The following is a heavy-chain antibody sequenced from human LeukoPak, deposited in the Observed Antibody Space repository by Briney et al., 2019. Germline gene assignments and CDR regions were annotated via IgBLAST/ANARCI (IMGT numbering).Heavy chain of an antibody. J-gene: IGHJ4*02. Sequence: ASVKVPCKVSGYTLSEVSMHWVRQAPGKGLEWMGGFDPGDAETIFAQKFQGRVTMTEDTSTDTVYMEPSSLRSEDTAVYYCATLDWKRGGGTLDYWGQGTLVTVSS. CDR3: ATLDWKRGGGTLDY. CDR2: FDPGDAET. V-gene: IGHV1-24*01. D-gene: IGHD1-1*01. CDR1: GYTLSEVS.